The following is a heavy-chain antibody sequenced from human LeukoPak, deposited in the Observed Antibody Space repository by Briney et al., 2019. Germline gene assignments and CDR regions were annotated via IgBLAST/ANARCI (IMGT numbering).Heavy chain of an antibody. CDR1: GYSISSGYF. V-gene: IGHV3-11*04. Sequence: LSLTCAVSGYSISSGYFWGWIRQPPGKGLEWVSYISSSGSTIYYTDSVKGRFTISRDNAKNSLYLQMNSLRAEDTALYYCARAMVRGVSYDYWGQGTLVTVSS. D-gene: IGHD3-10*01. CDR3: ARAMVRGVSYDY. J-gene: IGHJ4*02. CDR2: ISSSGSTI.